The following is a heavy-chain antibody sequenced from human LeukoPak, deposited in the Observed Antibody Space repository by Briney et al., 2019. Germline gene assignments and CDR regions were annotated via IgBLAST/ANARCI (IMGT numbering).Heavy chain of an antibody. CDR1: GFTFSSYS. Sequence: PGGSLRPSCAASGFTFSSYSMNWVRQAPGKGLEWVSYISSSSSTIYYADSVKGRFTISRDNAKNSLYLQMNSLRDEDTAVYYCAREPYSSGWYGPDAFDIWGQGAMVTVSS. CDR3: AREPYSSGWYGPDAFDI. D-gene: IGHD6-19*01. CDR2: ISSSSSTI. J-gene: IGHJ3*02. V-gene: IGHV3-48*02.